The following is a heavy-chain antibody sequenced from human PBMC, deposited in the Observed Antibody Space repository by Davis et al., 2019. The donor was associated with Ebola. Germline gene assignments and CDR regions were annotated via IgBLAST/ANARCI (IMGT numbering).Heavy chain of an antibody. CDR1: GYTFTSYA. CDR2: INAGSGNT. Sequence: AASVKVSCKASGYTFTSYAMHWVRQAPGQRLEWMGWINAGSGNTKYSQKFQGRVTITRDTSASTAYMELSSLRSEDTAVYYCARDGSGGSYKDDAFDIWGQGTMVTVSS. D-gene: IGHD3-10*01. V-gene: IGHV1-3*01. J-gene: IGHJ3*02. CDR3: ARDGSGGSYKDDAFDI.